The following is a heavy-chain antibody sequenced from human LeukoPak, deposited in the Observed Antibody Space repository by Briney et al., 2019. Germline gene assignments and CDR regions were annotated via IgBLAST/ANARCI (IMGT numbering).Heavy chain of an antibody. D-gene: IGHD1-20*01. CDR1: GFTFTNAW. V-gene: IGHV3-15*07. Sequence: GGSLRLSCAASGFTFTNAWMNWVRQAPGKGLEWVGRIKSKADGETIDYAAPVKGRFTFSRDDSKNMLYLQMNSLKSEDTAVYYCSTLTSRGLSDSWGQGTLVTVSS. CDR2: IKSKADGETI. CDR3: STLTSRGLSDS. J-gene: IGHJ4*02.